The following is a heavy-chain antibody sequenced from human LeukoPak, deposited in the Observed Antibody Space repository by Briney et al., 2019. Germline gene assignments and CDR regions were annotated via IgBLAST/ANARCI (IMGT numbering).Heavy chain of an antibody. Sequence: SETLSLTCAVYGGSFSGYYWSWIRQPPGKGLEWIGSIYYSGSTYYNPSLKSRVTISVDTSKNQFSLKLSSVTAADTAVYYCARYYYYDSSGYHYHLDYWGQGTLVTVSS. D-gene: IGHD3-22*01. CDR2: IYYSGST. J-gene: IGHJ4*02. CDR3: ARYYYYDSSGYHYHLDY. V-gene: IGHV4-34*01. CDR1: GGSFSGYY.